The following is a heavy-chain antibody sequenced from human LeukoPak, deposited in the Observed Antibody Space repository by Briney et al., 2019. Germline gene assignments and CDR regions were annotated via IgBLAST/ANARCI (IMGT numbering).Heavy chain of an antibody. CDR1: GFTFSRYA. CDR2: ISGSGGST. V-gene: IGHV3-23*01. J-gene: IGHJ4*02. D-gene: IGHD3-22*01. Sequence: GGSLRLSCAASGFTFSRYAMSWVRQAPGKGLEWVSAISGSGGSTYYADSVKGRFTISRDNSKNTLYLQMNSLRAEDTAVYYCARVSYYDSSAPSWGYDYWGQGTLVTVSS. CDR3: ARVSYYDSSAPSWGYDY.